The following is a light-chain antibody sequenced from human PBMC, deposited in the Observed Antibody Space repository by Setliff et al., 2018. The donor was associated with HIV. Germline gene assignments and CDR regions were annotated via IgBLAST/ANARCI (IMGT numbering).Light chain of an antibody. V-gene: IGLV3-21*03. Sequence: SYELTQAPSVSVAPGKTGRITCGGNNIGSKSVHWYQQKPGQAPVLVVYDDNDRPSGIPERVSGSNSGNTATLTSSRVEAGDEADYYCQVWDSSSDLVVFGGGTKGTV. CDR1: NIGSKS. CDR3: QVWDSSSDLVV. CDR2: DDN. J-gene: IGLJ2*01.